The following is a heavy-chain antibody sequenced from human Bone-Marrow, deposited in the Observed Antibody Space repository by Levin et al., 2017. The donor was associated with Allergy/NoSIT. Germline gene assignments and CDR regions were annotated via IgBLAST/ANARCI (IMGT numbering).Heavy chain of an antibody. D-gene: IGHD2-2*01. J-gene: IGHJ6*02. CDR1: GFSFHTNW. CDR3: TKDRDQLQSNNHVMDG. CDR2: IHGGGSGI. V-gene: IGHV3-74*01. Sequence: GESLKISCEASGFSFHTNWMHWVRQVPGKGLEWVSRIHGGGSGIRYADFVEGRFTISRDNSQNTLYLQMRRLKVEEKDVYYCTKDRDQLQSNNHVMDGWGQGTTVTVSS.